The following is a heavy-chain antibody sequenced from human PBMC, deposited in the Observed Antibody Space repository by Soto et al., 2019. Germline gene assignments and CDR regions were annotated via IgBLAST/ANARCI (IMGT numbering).Heavy chain of an antibody. D-gene: IGHD6-13*01. CDR3: ARDTLVLLYYFDY. J-gene: IGHJ4*02. CDR1: GFTFSNYW. V-gene: IGHV3-74*01. Sequence: GGSLRLSCAASGFTFSNYWMHWVRQAPGKGLVWVSRINSDGSSASYADSVKGRFTISRDNAKNTLYLQMNSLRAEDTAVYYCARDTLVLLYYFDYWGQRTLVTVSS. CDR2: INSDGSSA.